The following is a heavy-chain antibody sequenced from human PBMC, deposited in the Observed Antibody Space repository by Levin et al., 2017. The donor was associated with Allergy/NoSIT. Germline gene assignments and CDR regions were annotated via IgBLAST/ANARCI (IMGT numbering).Heavy chain of an antibody. CDR1: GGSISPHY. Sequence: SETLSLTCTVSGGSISPHYWTWIRQPPGKTLEWIGYIYYSGTTNYNPSLKSRVTMSVDTSKNQFSLNLTSVTAADTAVYYCVRVWAVGRGSFDYWGRGTLVTVSS. J-gene: IGHJ4*02. CDR2: IYYSGTT. D-gene: IGHD3-16*01. CDR3: VRVWAVGRGSFDY. V-gene: IGHV4-59*11.